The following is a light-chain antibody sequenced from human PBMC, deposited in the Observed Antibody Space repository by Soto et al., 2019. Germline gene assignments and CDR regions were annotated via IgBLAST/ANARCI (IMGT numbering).Light chain of an antibody. CDR2: EVS. CDR3: SSHASSGV. Sequence: QSVLTQPASVSGSPGQSIAISCTGTISDVGAYDYVSWYQQHPGKAPKLIIYEVSNRPSGVSSRSSGSKSGNTASLTISGLQPEDEADYYCSSHASSGVFGTGTKVTVL. J-gene: IGLJ1*01. CDR1: ISDVGAYDY. V-gene: IGLV2-14*01.